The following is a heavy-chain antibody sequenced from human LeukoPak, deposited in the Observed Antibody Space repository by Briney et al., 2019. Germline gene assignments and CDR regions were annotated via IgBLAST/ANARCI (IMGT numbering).Heavy chain of an antibody. D-gene: IGHD5-24*01. V-gene: IGHV1-46*01. CDR3: ARIRDGYNDAYVL. CDR1: GYTFTNSY. CDR2: INPDGGNT. J-gene: IGHJ3*01. Sequence: ASVKVSCKASGYTFTNSYIHWVRQAPGQVLEWMGLINPDGGNTNYAQSFQGRVTLTRDTSTSTVYMELSSLRSEDTAIYYCARIRDGYNDAYVLWGQGTVVTVPS.